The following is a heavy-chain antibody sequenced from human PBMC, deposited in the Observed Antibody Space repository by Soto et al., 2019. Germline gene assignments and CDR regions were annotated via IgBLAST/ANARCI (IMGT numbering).Heavy chain of an antibody. CDR3: ARYLEMYSSGNNWFDP. J-gene: IGHJ5*02. V-gene: IGHV1-2*02. CDR1: GYTFTGYY. D-gene: IGHD6-19*01. Sequence: GASVKVSCKASGYTFTGYYMHWVRQAPGQGLEWMGWINPNSGGTNYAQKLQGRVTMTTDTSTSTAYMELRSLRSDDTAVYYCARYLEMYSSGNNWFDPWGQGTLVTVSS. CDR2: INPNSGGT.